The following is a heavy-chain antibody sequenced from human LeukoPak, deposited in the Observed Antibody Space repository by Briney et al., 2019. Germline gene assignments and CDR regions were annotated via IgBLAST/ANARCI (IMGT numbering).Heavy chain of an antibody. CDR3: VRGRTGSSSYYMNV. V-gene: IGHV4-34*01. CDR1: GGSFSGYY. Sequence: SETLSLTCAVYGGSFSGYYWSWIRQPQGKWLEWIGEINHSGSTNNNPSLKSRVTISVDTSKSQFSLKLSSVTAADTAVYYCVRGRTGSSSYYMNVRGKGTTVTVSS. J-gene: IGHJ6*03. D-gene: IGHD3-9*01. CDR2: INHSGST.